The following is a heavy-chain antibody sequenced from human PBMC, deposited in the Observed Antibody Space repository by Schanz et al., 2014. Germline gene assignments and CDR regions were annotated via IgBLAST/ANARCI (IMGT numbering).Heavy chain of an antibody. J-gene: IGHJ2*01. CDR1: GGSISSSIHY. Sequence: QLQLQESGPGLVKPSETLSLTCTVSGGSISSSIHYWGWIRQPPGKGLEWIGSIYNSGNTYYNPSLKSRVPISLDPSENQFSLNLSSVTAADTAVYYCARPFIAATGSFWYFDLWGRGTLVTVSS. V-gene: IGHV4-39*01. D-gene: IGHD6-13*01. CDR2: IYNSGNT. CDR3: ARPFIAATGSFWYFDL.